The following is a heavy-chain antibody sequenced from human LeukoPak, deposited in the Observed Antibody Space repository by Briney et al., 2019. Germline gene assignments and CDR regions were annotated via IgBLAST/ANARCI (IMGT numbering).Heavy chain of an antibody. V-gene: IGHV3-21*01. D-gene: IGHD6-19*01. CDR2: ISSSSSYI. Sequence: GGSLRLSCAASGFTFSSYSMNWVRQAPGKGLEWVSSISSSSSYIYYADSVKGRFTISRDNAKNSLYLQMNSLRAEDTAVYYCARDLAGARYYFDYWGQGTPVTVSS. CDR1: GFTFSSYS. J-gene: IGHJ4*02. CDR3: ARDLAGARYYFDY.